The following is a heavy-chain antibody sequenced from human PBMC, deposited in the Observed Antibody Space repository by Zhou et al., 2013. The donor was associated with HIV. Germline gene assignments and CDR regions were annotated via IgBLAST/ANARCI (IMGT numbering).Heavy chain of an antibody. V-gene: IGHV1-69*05. CDR3: ARDSYCANGVCHAENAFDI. Sequence: QVQLVQSGAEVKKPGSSVKVACKASGGTFRTFALSWVRQAPGHGLEWMGQIVPIFATANYAQKFQGRVTMTTDESTSTAYMELSSLSSEDTAVYYCARDSYCANGVCHAENAFDIWGQGTMVTVSS. J-gene: IGHJ3*02. CDR1: GGTFRTFA. D-gene: IGHD2-8*01. CDR2: IVPIFATA.